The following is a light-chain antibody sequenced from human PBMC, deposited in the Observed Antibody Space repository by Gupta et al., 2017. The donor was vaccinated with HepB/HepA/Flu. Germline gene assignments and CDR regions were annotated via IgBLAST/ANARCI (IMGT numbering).Light chain of an antibody. CDR2: AAS. V-gene: IGKV1-9*01. CDR1: QGIYSY. Sequence: DIHLTQSPSFLAASVGDRVTISCRASQGIYSYLACYQQKPGKAPKLLIYAASTLQSGVPSRFSGSGSGTEFTLTINSLQPEDFATYYCQQLNSYPLFGGGTKVEIK. J-gene: IGKJ4*01. CDR3: QQLNSYPL.